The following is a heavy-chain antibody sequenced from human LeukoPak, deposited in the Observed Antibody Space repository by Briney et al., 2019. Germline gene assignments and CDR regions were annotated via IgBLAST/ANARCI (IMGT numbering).Heavy chain of an antibody. V-gene: IGHV1-69*04. CDR1: GGTFSSYA. D-gene: IGHD3-22*01. J-gene: IGHJ4*02. Sequence: SVKVSCKASGGTFSSYAISWVRQAPGQGLEWMGRIIPILGMANYAQKFQGRVTITADKSTSTAYMELSSLRSEDTAVYYCARYYYDSSGYRMDYWGQGTLVTVSS. CDR2: IIPILGMA. CDR3: ARYYYDSSGYRMDY.